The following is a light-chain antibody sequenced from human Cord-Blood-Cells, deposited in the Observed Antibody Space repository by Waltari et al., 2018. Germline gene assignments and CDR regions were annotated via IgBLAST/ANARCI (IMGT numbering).Light chain of an antibody. CDR1: SSDVGSYNL. CDR2: EGG. Sequence: QSALTQPASVSGSPGQSITIPCTGTSSDVGSYNLVSWYQHPPGKAPKLMIYEGGKRPSGVSNRFSGSKSDNTASLTLSGLQAEDEADYYCCSYAGSSVLFGRGTKLTVL. J-gene: IGLJ2*01. V-gene: IGLV2-23*01. CDR3: CSYAGSSVL.